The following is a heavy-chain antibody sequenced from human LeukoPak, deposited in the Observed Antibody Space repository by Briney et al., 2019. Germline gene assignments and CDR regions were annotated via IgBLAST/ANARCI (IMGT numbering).Heavy chain of an antibody. D-gene: IGHD6-13*01. CDR2: INRDGSST. CDR1: GFTFSSFW. CDR3: ARASIAAAGTRPGFDY. V-gene: IGHV3-74*03. J-gene: IGHJ4*02. Sequence: GGSLRLSCAASGFTFSSFWIHWVRQVPGKGLVWVSLINRDGSSTMYADSVKGRFTISRDNAKNSLYLQMNSLRAEDTAVYYCARASIAAAGTRPGFDYWGQGTLVTVSS.